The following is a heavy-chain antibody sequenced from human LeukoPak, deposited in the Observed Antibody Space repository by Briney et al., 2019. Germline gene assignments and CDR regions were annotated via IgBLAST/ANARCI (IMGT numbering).Heavy chain of an antibody. D-gene: IGHD3-9*01. Sequence: ASETLSLTCTVSGGSISSYYWSWIRQPPGKGLEWIGYIYYSGSTNYNPSLKSRVTISVDTSKNQFSLKLSSVTAADTAVYYCARTPVYDILTGYYTANFDYWGQGTLVTVSS. V-gene: IGHV4-59*01. CDR3: ARTPVYDILTGYYTANFDY. CDR1: GGSISSYY. J-gene: IGHJ4*02. CDR2: IYYSGST.